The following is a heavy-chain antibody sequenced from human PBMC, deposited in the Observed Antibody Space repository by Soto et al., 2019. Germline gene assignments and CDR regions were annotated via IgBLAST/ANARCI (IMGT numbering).Heavy chain of an antibody. CDR1: GLAFPIDD. CDR3: ARYRTKVPVAFDV. V-gene: IGHV1-8*01. D-gene: IGHD3-16*02. CDR2: MNPSGSNT. Sequence: QVQLVQSGAEVKKPGASVQVSCKASGLAFPIDDIIWVRQTIEQGLEFMGWMNPSGSNTGYAQKFQGRATFTWNTPTSTAYMDLSGLRSEDTAVYYCARYRTKVPVAFDVWGQGTMVTVSS. J-gene: IGHJ3*01.